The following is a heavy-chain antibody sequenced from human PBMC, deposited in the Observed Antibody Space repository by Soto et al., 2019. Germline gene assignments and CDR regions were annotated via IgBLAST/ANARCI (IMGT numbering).Heavy chain of an antibody. CDR2: IEPSDSYT. J-gene: IGHJ6*02. CDR3: ARRGRYCSSTSCSPADYYYYYGMDV. CDR1: GYSFTSYW. V-gene: IGHV5-10-1*01. D-gene: IGHD2-2*01. Sequence: GESLKISCKGSGYSFTSYWISWVRQMPGKGLEWMGRIEPSDSYTNYSPSFQGHVTISADKSISTAYLQWSSLKASDTAMYYCARRGRYCSSTSCSPADYYYYYGMDVWGQGTTGTVSS.